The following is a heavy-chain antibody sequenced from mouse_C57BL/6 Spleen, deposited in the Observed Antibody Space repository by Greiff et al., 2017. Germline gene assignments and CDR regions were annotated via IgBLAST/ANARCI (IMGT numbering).Heavy chain of an antibody. Sequence: QVQLQQPGAELVRPGSSVKLSCKASGYTFTSYWMHWVKQRPIQGLEWIGNIDPSDSETPYNQKFKDKATLTVDKSSSTAYMQLSSLTSEDSAVYYCARSVGAWFAYWGQGTLVTVSA. CDR2: IDPSDSET. CDR1: GYTFTSYW. CDR3: ARSVGAWFAY. J-gene: IGHJ3*01. V-gene: IGHV1-52*01.